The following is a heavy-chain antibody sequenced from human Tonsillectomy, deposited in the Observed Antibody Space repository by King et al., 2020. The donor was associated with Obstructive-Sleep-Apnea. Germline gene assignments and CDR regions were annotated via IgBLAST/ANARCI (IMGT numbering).Heavy chain of an antibody. CDR1: GFTFSSYW. J-gene: IGHJ3*01. D-gene: IGHD3-22*01. V-gene: IGHV3-74*01. CDR3: ARVQYYFDSLDRLTGDAFAF. Sequence: VQLVESGGDLVQPGGSLRLSCTASGFTFSSYWMHWVRQVPGKDLVWVSRINSDGGGTTYADSVKGRFTISRDNAKNTLYLQMNSLRAEDTAMYYCARVQYYFDSLDRLTGDAFAFCGQATMVTPSS. CDR2: INSDGGGT.